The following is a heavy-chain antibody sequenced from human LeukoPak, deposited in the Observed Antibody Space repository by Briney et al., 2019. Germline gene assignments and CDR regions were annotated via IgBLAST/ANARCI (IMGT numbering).Heavy chain of an antibody. D-gene: IGHD4-11*01. CDR1: GGSFSGYY. CDR3: ARQGTTVSNFDY. V-gene: IGHV4-34*01. J-gene: IGHJ4*02. Sequence: SETLSLTCAVYGGSFSGYYWSWIRQPPGKGLEWIGEINHSGSTNYNPSLKSRVTISVDTSKNQFSLKLSSVTAADTAVYYCARQGTTVSNFDYWGQGTLVTVSS. CDR2: INHSGST.